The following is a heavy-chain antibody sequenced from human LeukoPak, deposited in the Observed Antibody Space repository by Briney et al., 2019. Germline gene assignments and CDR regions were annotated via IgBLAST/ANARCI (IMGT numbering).Heavy chain of an antibody. V-gene: IGHV3-33*06. CDR2: IWYDGSNK. CDR3: AKDPRVGANDY. J-gene: IGHJ4*02. CDR1: GFTFSSYG. Sequence: GGSLRLSCAASGFTFSSYGMHWVRQAPGKGLEWVAVIWYDGSNKYYADSVKGRFTISRDNSKNTLYLQMNSLRAEDTAVYYCAKDPRVGANDYWGQGTLVTVSS. D-gene: IGHD1-26*01.